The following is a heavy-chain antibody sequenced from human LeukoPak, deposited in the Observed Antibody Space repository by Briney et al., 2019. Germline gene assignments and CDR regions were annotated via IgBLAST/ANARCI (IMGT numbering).Heavy chain of an antibody. CDR3: ARVYYYDSSGYFGY. J-gene: IGHJ4*02. Sequence: SETLPLTCAVYGGSFSGYYWSWIRQPPGKGLEWIGEINHSGSTNYNPSLKSRVTISVDTSKNQFSLKLSSVTAADTAVYYCARVYYYDSSGYFGYWGQGTLVTVSS. CDR2: INHSGST. V-gene: IGHV4-34*01. D-gene: IGHD3-22*01. CDR1: GGSFSGYY.